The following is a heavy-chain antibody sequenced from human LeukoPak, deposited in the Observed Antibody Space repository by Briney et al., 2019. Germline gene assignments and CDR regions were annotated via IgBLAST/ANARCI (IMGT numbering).Heavy chain of an antibody. Sequence: GSLRLSCAASGFTFSDYYMSWIRQAPGKGLEWVSYITSSGSTIYYADSVKGRFTISRDNAKNSLYLQMNSLRAEDTAVYYCAREGITMVRGVMVDWFGPWAREPRSPSPQ. CDR3: AREGITMVRGVMVDWFGP. V-gene: IGHV3-11*01. CDR1: GFTFSDYY. D-gene: IGHD3-10*01. J-gene: IGHJ5*02. CDR2: ITSSGSTI.